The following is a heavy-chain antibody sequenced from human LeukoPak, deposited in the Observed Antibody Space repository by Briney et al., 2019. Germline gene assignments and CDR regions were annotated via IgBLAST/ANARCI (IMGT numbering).Heavy chain of an antibody. CDR1: GYTFTSYY. Sequence: SVKVSCKASGYTFTSYYIHWVRQAPGQGLEWMGGIIPIFGTANYAQKFQGRVTITADESTSTAYMELSSLRSEDTAVYYCARAQDIVVVVAASHYYYYGMDVWGQGTTVTVSS. J-gene: IGHJ6*02. D-gene: IGHD2-15*01. V-gene: IGHV1-69*13. CDR2: IIPIFGTA. CDR3: ARAQDIVVVVAASHYYYYGMDV.